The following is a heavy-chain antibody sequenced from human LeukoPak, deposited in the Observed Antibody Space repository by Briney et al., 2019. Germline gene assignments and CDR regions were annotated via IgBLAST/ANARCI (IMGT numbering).Heavy chain of an antibody. CDR2: INPSGGST. J-gene: IGHJ4*02. CDR3: AREEGARAESN. CDR1: GYTFTSYY. V-gene: IGHV1-46*01. D-gene: IGHD1-26*01. Sequence: VSVKVSCKASGYTFTSYYMHWVRQAPGQGLEWMGIINPSGGSTSYAQKFQGRVTMTRDTSTSTVYMELSSLRSEDTAVYYCAREEGARAESNWGQGTLVTVSS.